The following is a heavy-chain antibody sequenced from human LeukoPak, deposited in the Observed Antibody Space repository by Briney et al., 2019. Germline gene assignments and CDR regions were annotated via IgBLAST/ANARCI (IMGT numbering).Heavy chain of an antibody. CDR3: ARISSSGWYHFDY. Sequence: SETLSLTCAVYGGSFSGYYWSWIRQPPGKGLEWIGEINHSGSTNYNPSLKSRVTISVDTSKNQFSLKLSSVTAADTAVYYCARISSSGWYHFDYWGQGTLVTVSS. V-gene: IGHV4-34*01. CDR2: INHSGST. CDR1: GGSFSGYY. J-gene: IGHJ4*02. D-gene: IGHD6-19*01.